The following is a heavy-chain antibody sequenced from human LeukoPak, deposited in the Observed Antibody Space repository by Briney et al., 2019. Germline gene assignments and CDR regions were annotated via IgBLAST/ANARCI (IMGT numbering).Heavy chain of an antibody. Sequence: GGSLRLSCAASGFTFSSYSMNWVRQAPGKGLEWVSSISSSSYIYYADSVKGRFTISRDNAKNSLYLQMNSLRAEDTAVYYCARDRVVRGVISPYDYWGQGTLVTVSS. CDR2: ISSSSYI. J-gene: IGHJ4*02. V-gene: IGHV3-21*01. CDR1: GFTFSSYS. CDR3: ARDRVVRGVISPYDY. D-gene: IGHD3-10*01.